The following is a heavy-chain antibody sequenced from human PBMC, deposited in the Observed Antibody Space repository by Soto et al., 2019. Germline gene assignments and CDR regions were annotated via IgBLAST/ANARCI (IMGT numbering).Heavy chain of an antibody. CDR2: IYSGGST. Sequence: GGSLRLSCAASGFTVSSNYMSWVRQAPGKGLEWVSVIYSGGSTYYADSVKGRFTISRDNSKNTLYLQMNSLRAEDTAVYYCAKVRTTDDAFDIWGQGTMVTVSS. V-gene: IGHV3-53*01. CDR3: AKVRTTDDAFDI. J-gene: IGHJ3*02. D-gene: IGHD4-17*01. CDR1: GFTVSSNY.